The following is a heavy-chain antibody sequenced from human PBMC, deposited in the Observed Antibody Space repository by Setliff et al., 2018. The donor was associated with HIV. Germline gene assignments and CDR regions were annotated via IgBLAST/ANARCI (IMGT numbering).Heavy chain of an antibody. J-gene: IGHJ5*02. V-gene: IGHV4-38-2*01. CDR3: ARVRVYDFDSSGYPLKWFDP. D-gene: IGHD3-22*01. CDR1: GYSISSGYY. CDR2: IYHSGST. Sequence: SETLSLTCAVSGYSISSGYYWGWIRQPPGKGLEWIGTIYHSGSTYYNPSLKSRVTISVDTSKNQFSLKLNSVTAADTAVYYCARVRVYDFDSSGYPLKWFDPWGQGTLVTVSS.